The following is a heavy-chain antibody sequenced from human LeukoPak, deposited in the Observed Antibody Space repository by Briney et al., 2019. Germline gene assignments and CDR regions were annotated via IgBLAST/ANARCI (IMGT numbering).Heavy chain of an antibody. Sequence: GASVTVSCKASGYTFTGYYLEWVRQAPGQGLEWLGRINPNTGDTNFARKFQGRVTMTRDTSISTAYMALSRLRSDDTAMYYCARFDYDLWSGAEYWGQGTPVTVSS. D-gene: IGHD3-3*01. J-gene: IGHJ4*02. CDR2: INPNTGDT. V-gene: IGHV1-2*06. CDR1: GYTFTGYY. CDR3: ARFDYDLWSGAEY.